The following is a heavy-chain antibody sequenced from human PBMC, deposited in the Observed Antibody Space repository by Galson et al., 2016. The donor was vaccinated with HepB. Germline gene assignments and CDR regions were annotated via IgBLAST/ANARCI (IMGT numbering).Heavy chain of an antibody. CDR3: ERDGVVGSLNYHGMDV. V-gene: IGHV4-4*02. Sequence: ETLSLTCVVSGGSISTSNWWTWVRQPPGKGLEWIGEIHHTGSTNYTPSLKSRVTISVDKSKNQFSLTLKSVTAADTAVYYCERDGVVGSLNYHGMDVWGQGTTVTVSS. D-gene: IGHD2-15*01. CDR2: IHHTGST. CDR1: GGSISTSNW. J-gene: IGHJ6*02.